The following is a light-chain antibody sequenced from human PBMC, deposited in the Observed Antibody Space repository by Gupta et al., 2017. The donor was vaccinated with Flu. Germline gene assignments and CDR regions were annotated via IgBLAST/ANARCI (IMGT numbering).Light chain of an antibody. J-gene: IGKJ1*01. Sequence: SASVRATLTISGSESDSISNYFCWYQQKPGDPPKLLIYAASSAKGGVPRSFSGSGCATDFPLTISRQQAEDVAYYYCQQGNSTLRTFGQGTKVEIK. V-gene: IGKV1-39*01. CDR2: AAS. CDR1: DSISNY. CDR3: QQGNSTLRT.